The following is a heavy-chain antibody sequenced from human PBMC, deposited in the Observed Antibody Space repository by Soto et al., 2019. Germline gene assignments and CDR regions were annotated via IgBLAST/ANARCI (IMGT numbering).Heavy chain of an antibody. CDR1: GGSISSYY. J-gene: IGHJ4*02. V-gene: IGHV4-59*01. CDR3: ARGSYDSSGYPMWYFDY. CDR2: IYYSGST. Sequence: QVQLQESGPGLVKPSKTLSLTCTVSGGSISSYYWSWIRQPPGKGLEWIGYIYYSGSTNYNPSLKSRVTISVDTSKNQFSLKLSSVTAADTAVYYCARGSYDSSGYPMWYFDYWGQGTLVTVSS. D-gene: IGHD3-22*01.